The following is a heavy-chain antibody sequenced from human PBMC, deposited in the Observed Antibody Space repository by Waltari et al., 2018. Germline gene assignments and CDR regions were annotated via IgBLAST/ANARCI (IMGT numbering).Heavy chain of an antibody. J-gene: IGHJ4*02. CDR2: ISATSGSK. V-gene: IGHV3-23*01. Sequence: EVQLLESGGGLVQPGGSLRLSCAASGFTFSSYAITWVRQAPGKGPEWVSVISATSGSKHYADSVKGRFTSSRDNSKNTWYLQMNSRRVEDTAVYYCAKDLSCMPGSWHPLDYWGQGALVTVSS. CDR1: GFTFSSYA. D-gene: IGHD6-13*01. CDR3: AKDLSCMPGSWHPLDY.